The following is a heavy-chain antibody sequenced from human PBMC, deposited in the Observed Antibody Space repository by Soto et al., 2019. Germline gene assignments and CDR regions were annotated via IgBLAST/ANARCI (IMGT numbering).Heavy chain of an antibody. J-gene: IGHJ6*03. CDR2: ISAYNGNT. D-gene: IGHD3-9*01. V-gene: IGHV1-18*01. CDR3: ARGVDVYYYMDV. CDR1: GYTFTSYG. Sequence: QVQLVQSGAQVKKPGASVKVSCKASGYTFTSYGMSWVRQAPGQGRERMGWISAYNGNTNYAQKLQGRITMTTDTSTITAYMELRSLRSDDTAVYYCARGVDVYYYMDVWGKGTTVTVSS.